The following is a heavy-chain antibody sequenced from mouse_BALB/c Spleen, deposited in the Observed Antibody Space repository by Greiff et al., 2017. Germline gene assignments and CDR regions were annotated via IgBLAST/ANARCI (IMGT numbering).Heavy chain of an antibody. D-gene: IGHD1-1*01. CDR1: GYTFTDYA. V-gene: IGHV1-67*01. CDR2: ISTYSGNT. J-gene: IGHJ2*01. CDR3: ARSGMDYGSSFDY. Sequence: VKVVESGPELVRPGVSVKISCKGSGYTFTDYAMNWVKQSHAKSLEWIGVISTYSGNTNYNQKFKGKATMTVDKSSSTAYMELARLTSEDSAIYYCARSGMDYGSSFDYWGQGTTLTVSS.